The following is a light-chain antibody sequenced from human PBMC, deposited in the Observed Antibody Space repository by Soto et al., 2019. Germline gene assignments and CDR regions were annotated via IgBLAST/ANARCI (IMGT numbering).Light chain of an antibody. CDR3: SSYIPSSTRV. CDR1: SSDIGDYNF. J-gene: IGLJ1*01. V-gene: IGLV2-14*01. CDR2: EVS. Sequence: QSALTQPASVSGSPGQSIIISCTGTSSDIGDYNFVSWYQQHPGKAPKLMIYEVSNRPSGVSNRFSGSKSGNTASLTISGLQAEDEADYYCSSYIPSSTRVFGTGTKGHRP.